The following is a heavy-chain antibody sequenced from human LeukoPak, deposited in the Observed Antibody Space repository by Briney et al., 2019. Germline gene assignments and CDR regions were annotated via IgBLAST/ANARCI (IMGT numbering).Heavy chain of an antibody. CDR2: IYTSGST. CDR3: ARDTGTYYDFWSGYDAAQNAFDI. CDR1: GGSMSSGSYS. Sequence: SETLFLTCTVSGGSMSSGSYSWSWIRQPAGKGLEWIGRIYTSGSTKYNPSLKSRVTISVDTSKNQFSLKLSSVTAADTAVYYCARDTGTYYDFWSGYDAAQNAFDIWGQGTMVTVSS. J-gene: IGHJ3*02. D-gene: IGHD3-3*01. V-gene: IGHV4-61*02.